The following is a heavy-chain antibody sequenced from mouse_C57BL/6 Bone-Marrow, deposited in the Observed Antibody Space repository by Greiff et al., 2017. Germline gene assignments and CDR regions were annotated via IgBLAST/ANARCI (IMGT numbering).Heavy chain of an antibody. J-gene: IGHJ4*01. CDR2: INPYNGGT. D-gene: IGHD1-1*01. Sequence: VQLQQSGPVLVKPGASVKMSCKASGYTFTDYYMNWVKQSHGKSLEWIGVINPYNGGTSYNQKFKGKATLTVDKSSSTAYMELNSLTSEDSAVYYCARNYGRSLYAMDYWGQGTSVTVSS. CDR3: ARNYGRSLYAMDY. V-gene: IGHV1-19*01. CDR1: GYTFTDYY.